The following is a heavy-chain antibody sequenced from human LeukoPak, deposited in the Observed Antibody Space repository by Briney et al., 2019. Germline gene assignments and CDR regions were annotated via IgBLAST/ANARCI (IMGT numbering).Heavy chain of an antibody. V-gene: IGHV3-30-3*01. CDR3: VKARGSGWYWDY. CDR1: GFTFSSYA. D-gene: IGHD6-19*01. J-gene: IGHJ4*02. CDR2: ISYDGSNK. Sequence: PGGSLRLSCAASGFTFSSYAMHWVRQAPGKGLEWVAVISYDGSNKYYADSVKGRFTISRDNSKNTLYLQMNSLRAEDTAVYYCVKARGSGWYWDYWGQGTLVTVSS.